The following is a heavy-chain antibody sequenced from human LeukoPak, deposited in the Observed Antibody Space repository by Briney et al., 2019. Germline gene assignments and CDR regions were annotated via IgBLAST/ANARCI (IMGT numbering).Heavy chain of an antibody. J-gene: IGHJ4*02. CDR3: ARDRDGGYSWAY. CDR2: IKQDGSEK. CDR1: GFTFRSYW. Sequence: GGSLRLSCAASGFTFRSYWMSWVRQAPGKGLEWVANIKQDGSEKYYVDSVKGRFTISRDNAKTSLYLQMNSLRAGDTAVYFCARDRDGGYSWAYWGQGALVTVSS. D-gene: IGHD4-23*01. V-gene: IGHV3-7*01.